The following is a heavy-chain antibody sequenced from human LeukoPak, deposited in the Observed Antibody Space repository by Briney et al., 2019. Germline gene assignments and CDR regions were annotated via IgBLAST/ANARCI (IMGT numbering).Heavy chain of an antibody. J-gene: IGHJ6*03. CDR1: GGSFSGYY. CDR3: ARDETYSSDWQSNHYYYYMDV. V-gene: IGHV4-34*01. D-gene: IGHD6-19*01. CDR2: INHSGST. Sequence: SETLSLTCAVYGGSFSGYYWSWIRQPPGKGLEWIGEINHSGSTNYNPSLKSRVTISVDTPKNQFSLKLTSVTAADTAVYYCARDETYSSDWQSNHYYYYMDVWGKGTTVTVSS.